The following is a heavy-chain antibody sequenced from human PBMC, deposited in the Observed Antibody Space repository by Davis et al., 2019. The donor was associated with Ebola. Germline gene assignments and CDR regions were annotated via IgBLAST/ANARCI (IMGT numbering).Heavy chain of an antibody. CDR1: ACSISSSSYY. V-gene: IGHV4-39*01. CDR2: IYYSGST. Sequence: SETLSLTCTVSACSISSSSYYWGWIRQPPGKGLEWFGSIYYSGSTYYNPSLKSRVTISVDTSKNQFSLKLSSVTAADTAVYYCASLGLVLDYWGQGTLVTVSS. CDR3: ASLGLVLDY. D-gene: IGHD6-19*01. J-gene: IGHJ4*02.